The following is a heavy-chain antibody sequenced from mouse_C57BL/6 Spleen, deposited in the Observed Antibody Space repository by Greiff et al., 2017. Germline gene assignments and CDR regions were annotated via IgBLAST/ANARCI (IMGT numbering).Heavy chain of an antibody. D-gene: IGHD1-1*01. CDR3: AGYDGSSCWYFGV. V-gene: IGHV1-59*01. Sequence: VQLQQPGAELVRPGTSVKLSCKASGYTFTSYWMHWVKQRPGQGLEWIGVIDPSDSYTNYNQKFKGKATLTVDTSSSTAYMQLSSLTSEDSAVYECAGYDGSSCWYFGVWGTGPTVTV. J-gene: IGHJ1*03. CDR1: GYTFTSYW. CDR2: IDPSDSYT.